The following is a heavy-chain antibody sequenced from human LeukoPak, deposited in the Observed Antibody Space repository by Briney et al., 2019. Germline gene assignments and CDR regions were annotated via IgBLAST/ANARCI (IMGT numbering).Heavy chain of an antibody. D-gene: IGHD3-22*01. J-gene: IGHJ4*02. CDR2: ISSSSSYI. Sequence: GGSLRLSCAASGFTFSSYSMNWVRQAPGKGLEWVSSISSSSSYIYYADSVKGRFTISRDNAKNSLYLQMNSLRAEDTAVYYCARDVRYYYDSSGYYRFGYWGQGTLVTVSS. V-gene: IGHV3-21*01. CDR1: GFTFSSYS. CDR3: ARDVRYYYDSSGYYRFGY.